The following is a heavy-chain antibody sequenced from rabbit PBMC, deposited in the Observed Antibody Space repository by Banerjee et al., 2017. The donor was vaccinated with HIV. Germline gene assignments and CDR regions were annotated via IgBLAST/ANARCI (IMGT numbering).Heavy chain of an antibody. D-gene: IGHD4-1*01. CDR2: IYTGSSGST. CDR1: GIDLSSSYW. CDR3: ARDLAGVIGWNFNL. J-gene: IGHJ4*01. Sequence: QSLEESGGDLVKPGASLTLTSTASGIDLSSSYWMCWVRQAPGKGLEWIACIYTGSSGSTYYASWAKGRFTISKTSSTTVTLQMTSLTAADTATYLCARDLAGVIGWNFNLWGQGTLVTVS. V-gene: IGHV1S40*01.